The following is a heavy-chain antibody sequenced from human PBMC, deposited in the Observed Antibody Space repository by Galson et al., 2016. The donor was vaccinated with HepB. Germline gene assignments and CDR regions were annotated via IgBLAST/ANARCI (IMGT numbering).Heavy chain of an antibody. CDR1: GVTFRNFW. D-gene: IGHD7-27*01. V-gene: IGHV3-15*05. CDR3: ATDVPFTGGGALHV. CDR2: IRSRPSGGTA. J-gene: IGHJ3*01. Sequence: SLRLSCAASGVTFRNFWMTWVRRAPGKGPEWVGHIRSRPSGGTADYGAPVRDRFTISRDDSKHTVYLHMSRLRVEDTAVYYCATDVPFTGGGALHVWGPGTEVIVSS.